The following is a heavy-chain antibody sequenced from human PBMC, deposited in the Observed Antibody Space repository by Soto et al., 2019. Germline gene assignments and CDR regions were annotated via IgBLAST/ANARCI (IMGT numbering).Heavy chain of an antibody. D-gene: IGHD2-15*01. CDR2: IIPIFGTT. Sequence: QVQLVQSGAEVKKPGSSVKVSCKASGGTFSSYAISWVRQAPGQGIEWMGGIIPIFGTTNYAQKFQGRVTITADESTSTAYMALSSLRSEDTAMYYCARVVTVVKSFHYWYFDLWGRGTLVTVSS. CDR1: GGTFSSYA. V-gene: IGHV1-69*12. J-gene: IGHJ2*01. CDR3: ARVVTVVKSFHYWYFDL.